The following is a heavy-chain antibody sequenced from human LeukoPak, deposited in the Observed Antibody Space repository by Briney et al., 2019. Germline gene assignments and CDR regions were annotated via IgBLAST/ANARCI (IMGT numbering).Heavy chain of an antibody. V-gene: IGHV1-18*01. CDR2: ISTYNGNT. CDR1: GYTFTSYG. J-gene: IGHJ6*02. D-gene: IGHD6-13*01. Sequence: ASVKLSCKASGYTFTSYGISRVRQAPGPGLEWMGWISTYNGNTTYSPKLQSRVTMTTDPSTSTAYMEQRSLRSYDTAVYYCARSGAYSSSDYGMDVWGQGTTVTVSS. CDR3: ARSGAYSSSDYGMDV.